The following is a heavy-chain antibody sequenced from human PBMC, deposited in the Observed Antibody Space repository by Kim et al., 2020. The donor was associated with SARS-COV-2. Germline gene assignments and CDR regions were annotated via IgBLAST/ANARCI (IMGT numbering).Heavy chain of an antibody. CDR3: ARGRSSRAYGMDV. V-gene: IGHV4-34*01. D-gene: IGHD6-13*01. Sequence: NPSRKSRVTISVDTSKNQFSLKLSSVTAADTAVYYCARGRSSRAYGMDVWGQGTTVTVSS. J-gene: IGHJ6*02.